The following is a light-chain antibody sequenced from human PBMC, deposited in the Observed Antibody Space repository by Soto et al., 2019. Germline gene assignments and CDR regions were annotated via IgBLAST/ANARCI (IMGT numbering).Light chain of an antibody. J-gene: IGKJ1*01. V-gene: IGKV2-28*01. Sequence: DIVMTQSPLSLPVTPGEPASISCRSSQSLLHSNGYNSLDWYLQKPGQSPQLLIYLGSNRASGVPDRFSGSGSGKDFTLKISRVEAEDVGVYYCMQALQTTPWTFGQGTKVDIK. CDR2: LGS. CDR3: MQALQTTPWT. CDR1: QSLLHSNGYNS.